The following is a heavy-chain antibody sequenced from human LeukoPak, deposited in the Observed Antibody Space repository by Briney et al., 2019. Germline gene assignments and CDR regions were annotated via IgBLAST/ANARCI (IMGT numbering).Heavy chain of an antibody. CDR1: GFTFSNFG. CDR3: AELGYCTGTSCYDDSYYYMDV. Sequence: GGSLRLSCVASGFTFSNFGMHWVRQAPGKGLEWVALIWYDGSNKYYADSVKGRFTISRDSSKNTLYLQMNSLRAEDTAVYYCAELGYCTGTSCYDDSYYYMDVWGKGTPVTVSS. D-gene: IGHD2-2*01. V-gene: IGHV3-33*06. CDR2: IWYDGSNK. J-gene: IGHJ6*03.